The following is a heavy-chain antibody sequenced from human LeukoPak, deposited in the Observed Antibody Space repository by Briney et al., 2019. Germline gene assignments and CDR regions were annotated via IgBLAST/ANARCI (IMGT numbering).Heavy chain of an antibody. CDR3: ARDATTELGTVYMDV. CDR2: ISTSGSSI. Sequence: GGSLRLSCAASGFTFSTYEVNWVRQAPGKGLEWLSHISTSGSSIHYADSVKGRFTISRDNAKNSLYLQMNSLRVEDTAVYYCARDATTELGTVYMDVWGKGTTVTISS. J-gene: IGHJ6*03. V-gene: IGHV3-48*03. D-gene: IGHD4-17*01. CDR1: GFTFSTYE.